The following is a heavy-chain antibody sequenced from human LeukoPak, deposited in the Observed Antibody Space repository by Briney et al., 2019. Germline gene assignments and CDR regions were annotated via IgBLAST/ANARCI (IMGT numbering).Heavy chain of an antibody. D-gene: IGHD3-10*02. CDR3: AELGITVIGVV. J-gene: IGHJ6*03. CDR1: GFTFSSYE. V-gene: IGHV3-48*03. CDR2: ISSSGSTI. Sequence: PGGSLRLSCAASGFTFSSYEMNWVRQAPGKGLEWVSYISSSGSTIYYADSVKGRFTISRENAKNSLYLQMNSLRAEDTAVYYCAELGITVIGVVWGKGTTVTISS.